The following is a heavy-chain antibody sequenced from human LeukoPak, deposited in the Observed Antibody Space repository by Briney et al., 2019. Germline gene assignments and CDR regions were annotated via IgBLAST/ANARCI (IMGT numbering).Heavy chain of an antibody. CDR3: ARDFPTRYDFWSGYTYYYYGMDV. V-gene: IGHV3-74*01. Sequence: GGSLRLSCAASGFTFSSYWMHWVRQAPGKGLVWVSRINSDGSSTSYADSVKGRFTISRDNAKNTLYLQMNSLGAEDTAVYYCARDFPTRYDFWSGYTYYYYGMDVWGQGTTVTVSS. D-gene: IGHD3-3*01. CDR2: INSDGSST. CDR1: GFTFSSYW. J-gene: IGHJ6*02.